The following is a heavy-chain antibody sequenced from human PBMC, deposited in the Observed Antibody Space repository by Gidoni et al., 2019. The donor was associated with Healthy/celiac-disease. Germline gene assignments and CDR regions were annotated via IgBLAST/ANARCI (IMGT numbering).Heavy chain of an antibody. J-gene: IGHJ4*02. CDR1: GGTFSSSS. D-gene: IGHD2-21*02. CDR2: IIPSLGIA. Sequence: QVHLVQSGAEVQKTGSSADVSCKAAGGTFSSSSLSWVRQVPGQGLERMGRIIPSLGIANYAQKFQGRVTLSAVKSPGNAYSELRSLGSEGAAVSDCAWYGDCGGDCYSQGGGGGSYDYWGQGTLVTVSS. V-gene: IGHV1-69*02. CDR3: AWYGDCGGDCYSQGGGGGSYDY.